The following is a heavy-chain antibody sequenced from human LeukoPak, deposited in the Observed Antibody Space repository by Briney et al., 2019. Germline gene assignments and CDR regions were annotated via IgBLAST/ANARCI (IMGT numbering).Heavy chain of an antibody. CDR3: AREKNVGAKSGRKYYFDY. J-gene: IGHJ4*02. D-gene: IGHD1-26*01. Sequence: PGGSLRLSCAASGFTFSSYAMHWVRQAPGKGLEWVVVISYDGSNKYYADSVKGRFTISRDNSKNTLYLQMNSLRAEDTAVYYCAREKNVGAKSGRKYYFDYWGQGTLVTVSS. CDR2: ISYDGSNK. CDR1: GFTFSSYA. V-gene: IGHV3-30-3*01.